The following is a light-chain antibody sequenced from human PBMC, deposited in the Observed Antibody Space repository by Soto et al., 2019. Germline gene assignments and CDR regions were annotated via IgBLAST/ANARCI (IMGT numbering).Light chain of an antibody. J-gene: IGLJ1*01. V-gene: IGLV2-14*01. CDR1: SSDVGGYNY. CDR2: EVS. CDR3: NSYTSKSTGV. Sequence: QSALTQPASVSGSPGQSITISCTGTSSDVGGYNYVSWYQQHPGKAPKLIIYEVSNRPSGVSTRFSGSKSGNTASLTISGLQDEDEADYYCNSYTSKSTGVFGTGTNVTVL.